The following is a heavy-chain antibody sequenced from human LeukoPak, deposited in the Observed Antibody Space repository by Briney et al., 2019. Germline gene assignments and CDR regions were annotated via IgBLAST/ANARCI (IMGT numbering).Heavy chain of an antibody. CDR3: ANGGYCSGGSCYGRWDAFDI. D-gene: IGHD2-15*01. Sequence: GGSLRLSCAASGSTFSSYGMHWVRQAPGKGLEWVAVISYDGSNKYYADSVKGRFTISRDNSKNTLYLQMNSLRAEDTAVYYCANGGYCSGGSCYGRWDAFDIWGQGTMVTVSS. CDR2: ISYDGSNK. CDR1: GSTFSSYG. J-gene: IGHJ3*02. V-gene: IGHV3-30*18.